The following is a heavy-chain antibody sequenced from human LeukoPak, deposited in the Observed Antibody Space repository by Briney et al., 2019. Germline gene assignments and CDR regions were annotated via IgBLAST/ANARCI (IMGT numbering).Heavy chain of an antibody. CDR2: ISAYNGNT. CDR3: ARATPPPYDILTGYPDY. V-gene: IGHV1-18*01. CDR1: GYTFTSYG. Sequence: ASVKVSCKASGYTFTSYGISWVRQAPGQGLEWMGWISAYNGNTNYAQKLQGRVTMTTDTPTSTAYMELRSLRSDDTAVYYCARATPPPYDILTGYPDYWGQGTLVTVSS. J-gene: IGHJ4*02. D-gene: IGHD3-9*01.